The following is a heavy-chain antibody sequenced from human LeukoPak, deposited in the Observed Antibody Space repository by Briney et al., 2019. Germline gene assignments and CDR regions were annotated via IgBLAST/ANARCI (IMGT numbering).Heavy chain of an antibody. CDR3: ARDSIDSSAFDI. CDR2: IYHSGST. CDR1: GGSISSGGYY. V-gene: IGHV4-30-2*01. Sequence: PSETLSLTCTVSGGSISSGGYYWSWIRQPPGKGLEWIGYIYHSGSTYYNPSLKSRVTISVDRSKNQFSLKLSSVTAADTAVYYCARDSIDSSAFDIWGQGTMVTVSS. J-gene: IGHJ3*02. D-gene: IGHD6-13*01.